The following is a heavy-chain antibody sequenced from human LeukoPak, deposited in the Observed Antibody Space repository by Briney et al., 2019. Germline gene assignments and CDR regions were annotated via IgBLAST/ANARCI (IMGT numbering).Heavy chain of an antibody. Sequence: GGSLRLSCAASGFAFSSYAVSWVRQAPGKGLEWVSAISGSGGGTYYADSVKGRFTISRDNSKNTLYLQMNSLSTEDTAVYYCAKTTTGYSSGRYPGWPVDYWGQGTLVTVSS. CDR1: GFAFSSYA. CDR3: AKTTTGYSSGRYPGWPVDY. J-gene: IGHJ4*02. CDR2: ISGSGGGT. V-gene: IGHV3-23*01. D-gene: IGHD6-19*01.